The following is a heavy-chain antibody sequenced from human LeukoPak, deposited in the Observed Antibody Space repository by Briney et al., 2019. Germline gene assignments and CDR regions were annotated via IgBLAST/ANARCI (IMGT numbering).Heavy chain of an antibody. D-gene: IGHD3-22*01. Sequence: SGGSLRLSCAASGFTFSNYDVHWVRQATGKGLEWVSVIGSGGDTYYLGSVKGRFTISRENANNSLYLQMNNLRAEDTAVYYCARGSFGYYELDYWGQGTLVTASS. CDR3: ARGSFGYYELDY. V-gene: IGHV3-13*04. J-gene: IGHJ4*02. CDR1: GFTFSNYD. CDR2: IGSGGDT.